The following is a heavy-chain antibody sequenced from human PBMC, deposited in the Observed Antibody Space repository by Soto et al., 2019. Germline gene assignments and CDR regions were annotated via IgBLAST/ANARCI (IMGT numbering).Heavy chain of an antibody. CDR1: GFTFSSYA. J-gene: IGHJ1*01. CDR3: AKDDPDIVVVPAALGDFQH. CDR2: ISGSGGST. Sequence: GGSLRLSCAASGFTFSSYAMSWVRQAPGKGLEWVSAISGSGGSTYYADSVKGRFTISRDNSKNTLYLQMNSLRAEDTAVYYCAKDDPDIVVVPAALGDFQHWGQGTLVTVSS. D-gene: IGHD2-2*01. V-gene: IGHV3-23*01.